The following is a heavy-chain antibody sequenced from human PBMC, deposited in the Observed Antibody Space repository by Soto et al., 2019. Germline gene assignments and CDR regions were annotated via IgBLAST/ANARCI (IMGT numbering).Heavy chain of an antibody. CDR2: IYHSGST. CDR1: GGSISSSNW. D-gene: IGHD2-2*01. J-gene: IGHJ6*02. V-gene: IGHV4-4*02. CDR3: ARILNYCSSTSCHYYYYYGMDV. Sequence: QVQLQESGPGLVKPSGTLSLTCAVSGGSISSSNWWSWVRQPPGKGLEWIGEIYHSGSTNYNPSLKSRVTISVDKSKNQFSLKRSSVTAADTAVYYCARILNYCSSTSCHYYYYYGMDVWGQGTTVTVSS.